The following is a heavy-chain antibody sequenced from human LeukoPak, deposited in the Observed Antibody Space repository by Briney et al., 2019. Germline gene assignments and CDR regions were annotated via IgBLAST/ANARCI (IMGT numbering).Heavy chain of an antibody. CDR1: GVSISSGGYS. CDR3: ARGGGYCSGGSCFGSPFEP. V-gene: IGHV4-30-2*01. J-gene: IGHJ5*02. D-gene: IGHD2-15*01. Sequence: SRTLSLTCAVSGVSISSGGYSWSWIRQPPGRGLEWIGYIYHSGSTYYNPSLKSRVTISVDRSKNQFSLKLSSVTAADTAVYYCARGGGYCSGGSCFGSPFEPWGQGTLVTVSS. CDR2: IYHSGST.